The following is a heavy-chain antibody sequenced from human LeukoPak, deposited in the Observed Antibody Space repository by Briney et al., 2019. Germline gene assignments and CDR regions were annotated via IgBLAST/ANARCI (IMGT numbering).Heavy chain of an antibody. J-gene: IGHJ4*02. CDR1: GGSISSGDYS. Sequence: SETLSLTCAVSGGSISSGDYSWRWIRQPPGEGLEWIGFIYNSGNTYYNPSLKSRVTISVDTSKNQFSLKLSSVTAADTAVYYCARAAATTNFDYWGQGTLVTVSS. CDR3: ARAAATTNFDY. V-gene: IGHV4-30-4*07. CDR2: IYNSGNT. D-gene: IGHD5-24*01.